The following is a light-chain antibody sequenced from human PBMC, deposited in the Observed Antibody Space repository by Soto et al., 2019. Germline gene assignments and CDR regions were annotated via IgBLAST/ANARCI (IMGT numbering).Light chain of an antibody. V-gene: IGKV3-11*01. CDR2: DAS. CDR1: QSVISY. CDR3: QQRSNWPWT. J-gene: IGKJ1*01. Sequence: EIVLTQSPATLSLSLGERATLSCRASQSVISYLAWYQQKPGQAPRLLIYDASNRATGIPARFSGSGSGTDFTLTISTLEPEDFAVYYCQQRSNWPWTFGQGTKVEIK.